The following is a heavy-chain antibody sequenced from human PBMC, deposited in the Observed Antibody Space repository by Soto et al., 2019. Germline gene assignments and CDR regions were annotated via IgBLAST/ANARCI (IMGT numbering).Heavy chain of an antibody. D-gene: IGHD2-21*02. CDR2: ITITGDTT. CDR3: AKGGGGDHGY. V-gene: IGHV3-23*04. J-gene: IGHJ4*02. CDR1: GFIFTTSD. Sequence: EVQLVESEGGLVQPGGSLRLSCEASGFIFTTSDMSWVRQAPGKGLEWISSITITGDTTHYADSVKGRFTISRDNSRKTVYLQIKSLRVGDTAVYYWAKGGGGDHGYWGQGTLVAVSS.